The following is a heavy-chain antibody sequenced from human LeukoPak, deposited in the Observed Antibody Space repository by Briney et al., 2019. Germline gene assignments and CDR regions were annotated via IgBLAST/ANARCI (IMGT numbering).Heavy chain of an antibody. CDR1: GFTFSHFW. CDR2: MSYDGSNK. D-gene: IGHD3-22*01. Sequence: GGSLRLSCAASGFTFSHFWMSWVRQAPGKGLEWVAVMSYDGSNKYYADSVKGRFTISRDNSKNTLYLQMNSLRAEDTAVYYCAKSNYYDSSGYYGYWGQGTLVTVSS. J-gene: IGHJ4*02. V-gene: IGHV3-30-3*01. CDR3: AKSNYYDSSGYYGY.